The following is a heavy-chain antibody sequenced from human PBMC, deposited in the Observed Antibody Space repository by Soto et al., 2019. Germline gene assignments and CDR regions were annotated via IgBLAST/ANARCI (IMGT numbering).Heavy chain of an antibody. CDR1: GGSIRTIY. J-gene: IGHJ6*02. CDR3: ARESRDTADGLDV. Sequence: QVQLQESGPGLVKPSETLSLRCSVSGGSIRTIYWTWVRQPAGKGLEWIGRIHTSGSSNYNPSLERRVTLXXXXXRNEFSLKLKSVTVADTAVYYCARESRDTADGLDVWGQGTAVTVSS. D-gene: IGHD5-18*01. V-gene: IGHV4-4*07. CDR2: IHTSGSS.